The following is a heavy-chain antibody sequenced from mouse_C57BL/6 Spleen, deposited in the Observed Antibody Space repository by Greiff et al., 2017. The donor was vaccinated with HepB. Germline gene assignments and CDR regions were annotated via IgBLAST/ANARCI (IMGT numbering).Heavy chain of an antibody. J-gene: IGHJ2*01. Sequence: VQLQQSDAELVKPGASVKISCKVSGYTFTDHTIHWMKQRPEQGLEWIGYIYPRDGSTKYNEKFKGKATLTADKSSSTAYMQLNSLTSEDSAVYFCERRRTPGNFYFDYWGQGTTLTVSS. CDR2: IYPRDGST. CDR1: GYTFTDHT. CDR3: ERRRTPGNFYFDY. D-gene: IGHD2-1*01. V-gene: IGHV1-78*01.